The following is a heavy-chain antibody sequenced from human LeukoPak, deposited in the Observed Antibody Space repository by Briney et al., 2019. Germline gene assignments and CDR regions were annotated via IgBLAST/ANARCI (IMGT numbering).Heavy chain of an antibody. CDR2: IVPIFGTA. Sequence: SVKVSCKASGGTFSSYAISWVRQAPGQGLEWMGGIVPIFGTANYAQKFQGRVTITADESTSTAYMELSSLRSEDTAVYYCARDALSLKAFDIWGQGTMVTVSS. CDR1: GGTFSSYA. V-gene: IGHV1-69*13. CDR3: ARDALSLKAFDI. J-gene: IGHJ3*02.